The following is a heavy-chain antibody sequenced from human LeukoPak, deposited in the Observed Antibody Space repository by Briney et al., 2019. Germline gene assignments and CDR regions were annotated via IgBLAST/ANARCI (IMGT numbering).Heavy chain of an antibody. CDR1: GGSISSYY. D-gene: IGHD1-26*01. Sequence: SETLSLTCTVSGGSISSYYWSWIRQPPGKGLEWIGYIYYSGSTNYNPSLKSRVTISVDTSKNQFSLKLSSVTAADTAVYYCAKGDGSYYSPVLYYFDYWGQGTLVTVSS. CDR2: IYYSGST. J-gene: IGHJ4*02. V-gene: IGHV4-59*01. CDR3: AKGDGSYYSPVLYYFDY.